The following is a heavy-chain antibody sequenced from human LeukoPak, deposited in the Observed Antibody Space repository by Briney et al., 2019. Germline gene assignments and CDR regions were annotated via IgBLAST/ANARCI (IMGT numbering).Heavy chain of an antibody. CDR1: GFTFSSYS. J-gene: IGHJ4*02. V-gene: IGHV3-21*01. Sequence: PGGSLTLSCAASGFTFSSYSMNWVRQAPGKGLEWVSSITSSSSYIYYADSVKGRFTISRDNAKNSLYLQMNSLRAEDTAVYYCARFSSGWPSFDYWGQGTLVPGSP. CDR2: ITSSSSYI. CDR3: ARFSSGWPSFDY. D-gene: IGHD6-19*01.